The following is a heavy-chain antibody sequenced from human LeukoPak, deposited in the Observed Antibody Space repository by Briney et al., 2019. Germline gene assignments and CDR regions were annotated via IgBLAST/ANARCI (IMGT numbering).Heavy chain of an antibody. CDR3: ARSNYDILTGLNWFDP. CDR2: IYTSVST. Sequence: PSETLSLTCTVSGDSISSYYWSWIRQPAGKGLEWIGRIYTSVSTNYNPSLKSRVTISVDTSKNQFSLKLSSVTAADTAVYYCARSNYDILTGLNWFDPWGQGTLVTVSS. D-gene: IGHD3-9*01. J-gene: IGHJ5*02. CDR1: GDSISSYY. V-gene: IGHV4-4*07.